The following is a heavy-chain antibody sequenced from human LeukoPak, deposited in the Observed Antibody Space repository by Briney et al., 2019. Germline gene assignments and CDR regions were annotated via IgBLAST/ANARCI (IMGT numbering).Heavy chain of an antibody. J-gene: IGHJ4*02. CDR1: GLTVTVNY. CDR2: IYKSGTI. D-gene: IGHD3-16*01. Sequence: PGGSLRLSCAVSGLTVTVNYMSWVRQAPGKGLEWVSIIYKSGTISYADSVKGRFIISRDGSTNTVSLLMTSLRVEDTAVYYCAADFYTSYHLGYWGQGTLVTVSS. CDR3: AADFYTSYHLGY. V-gene: IGHV3-66*01.